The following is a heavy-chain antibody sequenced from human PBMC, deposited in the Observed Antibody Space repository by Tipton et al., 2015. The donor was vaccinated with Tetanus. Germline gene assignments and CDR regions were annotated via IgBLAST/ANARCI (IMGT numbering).Heavy chain of an antibody. CDR2: INHSGST. CDR1: GGSFSGYY. Sequence: LRLSCAVYGGSFSGYYWSWIRQPPGKGLEWIGEINHSGSTNYNPSLKSRVTISVDTSENQFSLRLSSVTAADTAVYYCARAEAIFGVVLRFGWFDPWGQGTLVTVSS. CDR3: ARAEAIFGVVLRFGWFDP. J-gene: IGHJ5*02. V-gene: IGHV4-34*01. D-gene: IGHD3-3*01.